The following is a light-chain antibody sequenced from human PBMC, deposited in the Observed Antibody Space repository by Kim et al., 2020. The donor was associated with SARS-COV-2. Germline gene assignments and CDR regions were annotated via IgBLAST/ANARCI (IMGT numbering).Light chain of an antibody. V-gene: IGKV1-5*03. J-gene: IGKJ5*01. CDR3: QQYNSFPIT. CDR2: KTS. Sequence: IQMTQSPSTLSASVGDRVTITCRASQSFSTWLAWYQQKPGKVPSLLIYKTSILENGVPSRFSGSGSGTEFTLTISSLQPDDFATYYCQQYNSFPITFGQGTRLEIK. CDR1: QSFSTW.